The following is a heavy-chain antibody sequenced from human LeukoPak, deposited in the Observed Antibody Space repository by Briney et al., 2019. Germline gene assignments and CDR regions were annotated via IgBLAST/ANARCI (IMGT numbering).Heavy chain of an antibody. CDR2: IYSGGST. V-gene: IGHV3-53*01. CDR1: GFTVSSYY. Sequence: PGGSLRLSCVVSGFTVSSYYMSWVRQAPGKGLEWVSLIYSGGSTYYADSAKGRFTISRDNSKNTLYLQMNSLRAEDTAVYYCARRAGGYSHPYDYWGQGTLVTVSS. D-gene: IGHD4-23*01. CDR3: ARRAGGYSHPYDY. J-gene: IGHJ4*02.